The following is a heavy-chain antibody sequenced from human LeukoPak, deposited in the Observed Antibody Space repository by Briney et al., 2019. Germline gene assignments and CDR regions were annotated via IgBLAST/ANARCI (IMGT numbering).Heavy chain of an antibody. CDR3: ARVSTHNDYDILTGYYPPPAYNWFDP. Sequence: ASVKVSCRAPGGTFSSYAISWVRQAPGQGLEWMGRIIPILGIANYAQKFQGRVTITADKSTSTAYMELSSLRSEDTAVYYCARVSTHNDYDILTGYYPPPAYNWFDPWGQGTLVTVSS. CDR1: GGTFSSYA. D-gene: IGHD3-9*01. CDR2: IIPILGIA. V-gene: IGHV1-69*04. J-gene: IGHJ5*02.